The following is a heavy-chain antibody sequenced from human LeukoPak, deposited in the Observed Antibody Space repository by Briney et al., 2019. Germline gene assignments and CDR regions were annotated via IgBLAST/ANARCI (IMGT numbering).Heavy chain of an antibody. J-gene: IGHJ4*02. CDR1: GFTFSSYE. Sequence: GGSLRLSCAASGFTFSSYEMNWVRQAPGKGLEWVSYISSSGSTIYYADSVKGRFTISRDNAKNSLHLQMNSLRAEDTAIYYCVKPYYFSSGSLNWGQGTLVTVSS. D-gene: IGHD3-10*01. V-gene: IGHV3-48*03. CDR3: VKPYYFSSGSLN. CDR2: ISSSGSTI.